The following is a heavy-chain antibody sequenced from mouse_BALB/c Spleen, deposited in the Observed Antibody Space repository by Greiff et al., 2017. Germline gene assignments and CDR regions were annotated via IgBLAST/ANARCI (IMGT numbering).Heavy chain of an antibody. CDR3: ARGGYAPYYFDY. D-gene: IGHD2-10*02. CDR2: INPSNGRT. V-gene: IGHV1S81*02. CDR1: GYTFTSYW. J-gene: IGHJ2*01. Sequence: VQLQQPGAELVKPGASVKLSCKASGYTFTSYWMHWVKQRPGQGLEWIGEINPSNGRTNYNEKFKSKATLTVDKSSSTAYMQLSSLTSEDSAVYYCARGGYAPYYFDYWGQGTTLTVSS.